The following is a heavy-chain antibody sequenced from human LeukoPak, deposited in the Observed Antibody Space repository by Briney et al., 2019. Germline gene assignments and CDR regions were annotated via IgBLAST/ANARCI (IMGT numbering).Heavy chain of an antibody. D-gene: IGHD3-9*01. V-gene: IGHV3-30*18. Sequence: GRSLILSCAASGFTFSSYGMHWVRQAPGKGLEWVAVISYDGSNKYYADSVKGRFTISRDNSKNTLYLQMNSLRAEDTAVFFSTKGRNTISISYYFDYWGQGTLVTVSS. CDR2: ISYDGSNK. CDR1: GFTFSSYG. J-gene: IGHJ4*02. CDR3: TKGRNTISISYYFDY.